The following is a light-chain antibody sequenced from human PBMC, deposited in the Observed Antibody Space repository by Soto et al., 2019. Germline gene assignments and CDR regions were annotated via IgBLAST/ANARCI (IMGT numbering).Light chain of an antibody. V-gene: IGLV2-14*01. CDR2: DVT. CDR1: SSVVGPYNS. J-gene: IGLJ1*01. Sequence: SVLTQPASVSGAPGQSITISRPGNSSVVGPYNSVAWYQQHPGKAPKLLIYDVTDRPAGVSNRFSGSKSGNTASLTISGLLAEDEADYYCSSYTSSNTRVFGTGTKVTVL. CDR3: SSYTSSNTRV.